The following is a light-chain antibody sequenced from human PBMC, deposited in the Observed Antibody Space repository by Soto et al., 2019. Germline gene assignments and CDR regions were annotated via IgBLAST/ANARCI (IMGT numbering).Light chain of an antibody. V-gene: IGKV3-20*01. CDR3: QHYGDSPWT. CDR1: QTVRNNY. Sequence: EFVLTQSPGTLSLSPGERATLSCRASQTVRNNYLAWYQQKPGQAPRLLIYDASSRATGIPDRFSGGGSGTDFTLTISRLEPEDFAVYFCQHYGDSPWTFGQGTKVEIK. CDR2: DAS. J-gene: IGKJ1*01.